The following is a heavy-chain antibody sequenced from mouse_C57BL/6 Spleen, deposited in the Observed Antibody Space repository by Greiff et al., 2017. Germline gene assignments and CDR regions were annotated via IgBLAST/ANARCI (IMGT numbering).Heavy chain of an antibody. V-gene: IGHV1-64*01. CDR3: ARNEVTTRAMDY. D-gene: IGHD2-2*01. CDR2: IHPNSGST. J-gene: IGHJ4*01. Sequence: QVQLKQPGAELVKPGASVKLSCKASGYTFTSYWMHWVKQRPGQGLEWIGMIHPNSGSTNYNEKFKSKATLTVDKSSSTAYMQLSSLTSEDSAVYYCARNEVTTRAMDYWGQGTSVTVSS. CDR1: GYTFTSYW.